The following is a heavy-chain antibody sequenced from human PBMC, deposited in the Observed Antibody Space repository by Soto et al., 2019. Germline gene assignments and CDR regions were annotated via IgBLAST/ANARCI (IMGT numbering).Heavy chain of an antibody. J-gene: IGHJ6*02. V-gene: IGHV5-10-1*01. CDR3: ASRITMVRGVTSYYYYGMDV. D-gene: IGHD3-10*01. Sequence: GESLKISCKGSGYNFTNYWINWVRQMAGKGLEWMGRIDPSDSYTNYSPSFQGHVTISADKSISTAYLQWSSLKASDTAMYYCASRITMVRGVTSYYYYGMDVWGQGTTVTVSS. CDR1: GYNFTNYW. CDR2: IDPSDSYT.